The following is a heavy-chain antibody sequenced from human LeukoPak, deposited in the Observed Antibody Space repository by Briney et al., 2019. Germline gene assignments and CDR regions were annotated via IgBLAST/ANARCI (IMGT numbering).Heavy chain of an antibody. Sequence: GGSLRLSCAASGFTFSSYAMSWVRQAPGKGLEWVSAISGSGGSTYYADSVKGRFTISRDNSKNTLYLQMNSLRAEDTAVYYCAQLVVAGTAPDAFDIWGQGTMVTVSS. V-gene: IGHV3-23*01. CDR2: ISGSGGST. CDR1: GFTFSSYA. CDR3: AQLVVAGTAPDAFDI. D-gene: IGHD6-19*01. J-gene: IGHJ3*02.